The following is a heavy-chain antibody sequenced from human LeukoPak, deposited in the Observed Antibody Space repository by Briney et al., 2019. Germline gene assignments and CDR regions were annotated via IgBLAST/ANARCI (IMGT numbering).Heavy chain of an antibody. CDR1: GFTFSSYG. Sequence: PGGSLRLSCAASGFTFSSYGMHWVRQAPGKGLEWVAVISYDGSNKYYADSVKGRFTISRDNSKNTLYLQMNSLRAEDTAVYYCAKGRYSSSYSSSDYWGQGALVTVSS. D-gene: IGHD1-26*01. CDR3: AKGRYSSSYSSSDY. CDR2: ISYDGSNK. V-gene: IGHV3-30*18. J-gene: IGHJ4*02.